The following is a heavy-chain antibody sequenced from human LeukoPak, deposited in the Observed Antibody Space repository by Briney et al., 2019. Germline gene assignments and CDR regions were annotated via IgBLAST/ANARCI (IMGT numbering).Heavy chain of an antibody. D-gene: IGHD3-22*01. CDR2: INPNSGGT. J-gene: IGHJ4*02. V-gene: IGHV1-2*02. CDR1: GYTFTGYY. Sequence: GASVKVSCKASGYTFTGYYMHWVRQAPGQGLEWMGWINPNSGGTNYAQKFQGRVTMTRDTSISTAYMELSRLRSDDTAVYYCARGGYYDSSGYSLGMGYWGQGTLVTVSS. CDR3: ARGGYYDSSGYSLGMGY.